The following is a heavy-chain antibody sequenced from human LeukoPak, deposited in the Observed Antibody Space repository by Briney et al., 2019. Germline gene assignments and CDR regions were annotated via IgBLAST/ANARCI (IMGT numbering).Heavy chain of an antibody. J-gene: IGHJ4*02. CDR3: ARDQPALFYFDY. CDR2: VSGYNGNT. Sequence: ASVKDSCKASGYTFTSNTVSWVRQAPGQGLEWMGWVSGYNGNTNYAQKFQGRVTMTTDTFTSIAYMELTSLRSDDTAVYYCARDQPALFYFDYWGQGTLLTVSS. CDR1: GYTFTSNT. V-gene: IGHV1-18*01.